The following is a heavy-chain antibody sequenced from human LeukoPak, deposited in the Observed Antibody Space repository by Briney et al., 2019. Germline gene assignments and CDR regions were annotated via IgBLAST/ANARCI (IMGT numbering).Heavy chain of an antibody. V-gene: IGHV4-61*02. CDR1: GGSISSGGYY. CDR2: IYGSGST. Sequence: PSETLSLTCTVSGGSISSGGYYWNWIRQPAGKGLEWIGRIYGSGSTNYNPSLKSRVSMSVDTSKSQISLKLISLTAADTAVYYCARDRNTNWFDPWGQGTLVTVSS. J-gene: IGHJ5*02. CDR3: ARDRNTNWFDP.